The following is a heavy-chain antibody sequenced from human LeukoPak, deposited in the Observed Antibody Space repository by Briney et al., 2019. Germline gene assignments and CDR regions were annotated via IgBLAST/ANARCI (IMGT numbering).Heavy chain of an antibody. CDR2: INPNSGGT. CDR1: GYTFTGYY. J-gene: IGHJ5*02. D-gene: IGHD4-17*01. Sequence: ASVKVSCKASGYTFTGYYMHWVRQAPGQGLEWMGWINPNSGGTNYAQKFQGRVTMTRDTSISTAYTELSSLRSEDTAVYYCARDYGDYVLDWFDPWGQGTLVTVSS. CDR3: ARDYGDYVLDWFDP. V-gene: IGHV1-2*02.